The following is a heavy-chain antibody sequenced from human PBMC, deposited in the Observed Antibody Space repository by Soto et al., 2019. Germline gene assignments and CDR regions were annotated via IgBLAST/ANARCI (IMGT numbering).Heavy chain of an antibody. CDR3: ARGFYYDILTGYPTGYGMDV. CDR2: INHSGST. D-gene: IGHD3-9*01. J-gene: IGHJ6*02. CDR1: GGSFSGYY. Sequence: SETLSLTCAVYGGSFSGYYWSCIRQPPWKGLEWSGEINHSGSTNYNPSLKSRVTISVDTSKNQFSLKLSSVTAADTAVYYCARGFYYDILTGYPTGYGMDVWGQGTTVTVSS. V-gene: IGHV4-34*01.